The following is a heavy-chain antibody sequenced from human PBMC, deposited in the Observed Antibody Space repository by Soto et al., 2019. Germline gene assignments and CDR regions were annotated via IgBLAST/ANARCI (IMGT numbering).Heavy chain of an antibody. CDR3: AKGGDWLDY. J-gene: IGHJ4*02. CDR2: INHSGIT. Sequence: ASETLSLTCAVYGGSLSGNYWSWIRQPPGKGPEWIGEINHSGITNYNPSLKSRVTISVDTSKNDFSLKLSSVTAADTAVYYCAKGGDWLDYWGQGTLVTVSS. V-gene: IGHV4-34*01. CDR1: GGSLSGNY. D-gene: IGHD2-21*02.